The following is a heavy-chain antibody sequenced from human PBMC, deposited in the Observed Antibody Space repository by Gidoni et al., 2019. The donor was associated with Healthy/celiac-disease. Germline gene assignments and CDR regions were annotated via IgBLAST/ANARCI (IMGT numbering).Heavy chain of an antibody. CDR3: ARGPAYDFWSGYSGGYNWFDP. V-gene: IGHV1-8*01. CDR1: GYTCTSYD. D-gene: IGHD3-3*01. CDR2: MNPNSGNT. J-gene: IGHJ5*02. Sequence: QVQMAQSGAEVKKLGAPVKVSCKASGYTCTSYDINWVRQATGQGLEWMGWMNPNSGNTGYAQKFQGRVTMTRNTSISTAYMELSSLRSEDTAVYYCARGPAYDFWSGYSGGYNWFDPWGQGTLVTVSS.